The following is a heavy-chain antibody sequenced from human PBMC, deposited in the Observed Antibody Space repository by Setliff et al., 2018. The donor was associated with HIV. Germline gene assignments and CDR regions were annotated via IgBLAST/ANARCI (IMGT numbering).Heavy chain of an antibody. J-gene: IGHJ4*02. CDR1: GGSIRGDDYY. D-gene: IGHD1-7*01. CDR3: ARHHELTAHGLFDS. CDR2: VFHTGTT. V-gene: IGHV4-30-4*08. Sequence: SETLSLTCTVSGGSIRGDDYYWTWIRQHPGKGLEWIGYVFHTGTTYYNPSLKSRLTISVDVSKNQFALKLTSVTAADTAVYYCARHHELTAHGLFDSWGQGTLVTVSS.